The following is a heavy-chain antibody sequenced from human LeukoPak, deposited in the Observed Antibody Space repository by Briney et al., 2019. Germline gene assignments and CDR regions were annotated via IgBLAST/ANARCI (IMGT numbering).Heavy chain of an antibody. V-gene: IGHV6-1*01. CDR2: TYYRSKRYN. D-gene: IGHD5-18*01. J-gene: IGHJ4*02. CDR3: ARQEGYGLLDN. CDR1: GDSVSSNIVF. Sequence: SQTLSLTCAISGDSVSSNIVFYHWIRQSPSRGLEWLGRTYYRSKRYNDYAVSVKSRITINPDTSKNQFSLQLNSVTPEDTAVYYCARQEGYGLLDNWGQGTLVTISS.